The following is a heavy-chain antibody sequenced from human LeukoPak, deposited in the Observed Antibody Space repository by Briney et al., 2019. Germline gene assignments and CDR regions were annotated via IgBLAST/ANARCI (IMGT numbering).Heavy chain of an antibody. V-gene: IGHV4-38-2*01. CDR2: VYHSGST. D-gene: IGHD3-22*01. CDR3: ARPGSGYYYFDY. CDR1: GFSINSGYY. J-gene: IGHJ4*02. Sequence: TSETLSLTCAVSGFSINSGYYWGWIRQPPGKGLEWIGNVYHSGSTYYNPSLKSRVTISVDTYKNQFSLKLSSVTAADTAVYYCARPGSGYYYFDYWGQGTLVTVSS.